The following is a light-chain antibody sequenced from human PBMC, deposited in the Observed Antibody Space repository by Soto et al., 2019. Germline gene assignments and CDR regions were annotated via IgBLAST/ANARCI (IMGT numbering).Light chain of an antibody. Sequence: QMTQSPSTLSASVGDRVPITCRASQSISSWLAWYQQKPGKAPKLLIYKASSLESGVPSRFSGSGSGTEFTLTISSLQPDDFATYYCQQYNSYPWTFGQGTKVEIK. V-gene: IGKV1-5*03. CDR2: KAS. J-gene: IGKJ1*01. CDR3: QQYNSYPWT. CDR1: QSISSW.